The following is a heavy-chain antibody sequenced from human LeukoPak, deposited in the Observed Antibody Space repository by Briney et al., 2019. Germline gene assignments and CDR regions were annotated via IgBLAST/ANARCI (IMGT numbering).Heavy chain of an antibody. Sequence: ASVKVSCKASGYTFTGYYMHWVRQAPGQGLEWMGWINPNSGGTNYAQKFQGRVTMTRDTSISTAYMELSRLRSDDTAVYYCAAGYDFWSDCQGSDAFDIWGQGTMVTVSS. CDR1: GYTFTGYY. V-gene: IGHV1-2*02. CDR2: INPNSGGT. J-gene: IGHJ3*02. CDR3: AAGYDFWSDCQGSDAFDI. D-gene: IGHD3-3*01.